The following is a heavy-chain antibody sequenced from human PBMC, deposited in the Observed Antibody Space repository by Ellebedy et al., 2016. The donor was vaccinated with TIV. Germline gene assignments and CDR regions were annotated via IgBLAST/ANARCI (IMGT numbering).Heavy chain of an antibody. CDR1: GCTFSSYA. CDR2: ITPIFGTA. J-gene: IGHJ4*02. D-gene: IGHD6-13*01. Sequence: AASVKVSCKASGCTFSSYAISWARQAPGQGLEWMGGITPIFGTADYAQKFQGTVTITADDSTRTAYMELSSLRSEDTAVYFCATPERTGYNSNWYGAEFDYWGQGTLVTVSS. V-gene: IGHV1-69*13. CDR3: ATPERTGYNSNWYGAEFDY.